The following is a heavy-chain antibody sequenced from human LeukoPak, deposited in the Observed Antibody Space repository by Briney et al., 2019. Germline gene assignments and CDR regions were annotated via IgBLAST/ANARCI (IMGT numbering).Heavy chain of an antibody. J-gene: IGHJ5*02. D-gene: IGHD6-19*01. CDR3: ARDDPLDKISSGWGP. Sequence: ASVKVSCKASGYTFTSYYIHRVRQAPGQGLEWMGIINPSGGSTSYAQKFQGRVTMTRDTSTNTVYMELSSLRSEDTAVYYCARDDPLDKISSGWGPWGQGTLVTVSS. V-gene: IGHV1-46*01. CDR2: INPSGGST. CDR1: GYTFTSYY.